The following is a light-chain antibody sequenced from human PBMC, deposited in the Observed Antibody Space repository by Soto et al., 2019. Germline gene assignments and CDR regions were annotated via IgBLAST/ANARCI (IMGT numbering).Light chain of an antibody. Sequence: DIQMAQSPSSLYASVGHRVTITCQASQDINNYLNWYQQKPGKAPKLLIYDASSLESGVTSRFSGSGYGTEFTLTISGLQPDDFATYYCQQYSNYPWAFGQVTQVEIK. CDR2: DAS. V-gene: IGKV1-16*01. CDR1: QDINNY. CDR3: QQYSNYPWA. J-gene: IGKJ1*01.